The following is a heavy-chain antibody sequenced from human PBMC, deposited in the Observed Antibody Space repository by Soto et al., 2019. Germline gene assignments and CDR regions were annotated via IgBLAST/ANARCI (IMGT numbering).Heavy chain of an antibody. V-gene: IGHV4-61*01. CDR1: GGTVRTGNDY. CDR3: ARGLRTNLTRRSGSDCRFDP. J-gene: IGHJ5*02. Sequence: PSETLSLTCTVSGGTVRTGNDYWSWIRQSPGKGLEWIGYVYYAGSTNYNPSLKSRLTISVDTPNNQFSLRLTSVTAADTAVYYCARGLRTNLTRRSGSDCRFDPWGQGIMVTVSS. D-gene: IGHD5-12*01. CDR2: VYYAGST.